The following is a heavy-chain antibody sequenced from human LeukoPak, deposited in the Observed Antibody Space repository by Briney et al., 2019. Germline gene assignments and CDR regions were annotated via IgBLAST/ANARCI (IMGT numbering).Heavy chain of an antibody. V-gene: IGHV4-38-2*02. CDR2: VFHDGDT. D-gene: IGHD3-16*02. J-gene: IGHJ4*02. Sequence: SETLSLTCTVSGYSISNGYYWGWIRQTPGKGLEWIVRVFHDGDTHYNPSLKSRVTISVDTSKNQFSLKLSSVTAADTAVYYCARHEDDYVWGSYRYTYFDYWGQGTLVTVSS. CDR1: GYSISNGYY. CDR3: ARHEDDYVWGSYRYTYFDY.